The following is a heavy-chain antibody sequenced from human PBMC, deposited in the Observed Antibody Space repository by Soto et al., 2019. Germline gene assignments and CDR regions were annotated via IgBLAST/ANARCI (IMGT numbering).Heavy chain of an antibody. D-gene: IGHD6-13*01. V-gene: IGHV4-59*01. Sequence: LSLTCTVSGGSINYYYWSWLRQPPGKGLEWIGYIYSSGTTNYNPSLKSRVTISVDTSKNQFSLRLSSVTAADTAVYYCARCLKYSSPDYWGQGTLVTVSS. CDR3: ARCLKYSSPDY. J-gene: IGHJ4*02. CDR1: GGSINYYY. CDR2: IYSSGTT.